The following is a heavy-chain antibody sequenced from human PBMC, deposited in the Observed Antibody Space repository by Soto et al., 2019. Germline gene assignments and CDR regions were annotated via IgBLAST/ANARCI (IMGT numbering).Heavy chain of an antibody. Sequence: GGSLRLSCAASGFTFSSYWMSWVRQAPGKGLEWVADIKQDGSERCYVDSVKGRFTISRDNAKNSLYLQLNSLRAEDTAVYYFAREMTFGSDSYAFDIWGQGTMVTVSS. CDR3: AREMTFGSDSYAFDI. CDR2: IKQDGSER. D-gene: IGHD3-10*01. J-gene: IGHJ3*02. V-gene: IGHV3-7*01. CDR1: GFTFSSYW.